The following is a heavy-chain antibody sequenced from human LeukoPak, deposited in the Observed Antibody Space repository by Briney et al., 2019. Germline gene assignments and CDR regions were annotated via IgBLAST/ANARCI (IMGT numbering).Heavy chain of an antibody. J-gene: IGHJ4*02. Sequence: GGSLRLSCAASGFTFDDYAMHWVRQAPGKGLQWVSGISWDGVDTFYADSVKGRFTTSRDNSKNSLFLQMNDLRTEDTALYYCAKSQSITAAVYSDYWGQGTLVTVSS. CDR1: GFTFDDYA. D-gene: IGHD6-6*01. CDR3: AKSQSITAAVYSDY. V-gene: IGHV3-43D*03. CDR2: ISWDGVDT.